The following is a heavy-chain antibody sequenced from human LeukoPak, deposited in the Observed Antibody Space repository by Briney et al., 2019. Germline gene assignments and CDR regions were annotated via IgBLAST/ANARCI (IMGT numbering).Heavy chain of an antibody. CDR2: IYPGDSDT. J-gene: IGHJ3*02. Sequence: KYGESLKISCKVSGYSFTSYWIGWVRQMLGKGLEWMGIIYPGDSDTRYSPSFQGQVTISADKSISTAYLQWSSLKASDTAMYYCARVVGATEIDAFDIWGQGTMVTVSS. CDR1: GYSFTSYW. V-gene: IGHV5-51*01. CDR3: ARVVGATEIDAFDI. D-gene: IGHD1-26*01.